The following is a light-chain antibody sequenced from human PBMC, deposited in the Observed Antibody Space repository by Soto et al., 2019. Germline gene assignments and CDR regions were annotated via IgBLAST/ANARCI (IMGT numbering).Light chain of an antibody. CDR2: KAS. J-gene: IGKJ1*01. V-gene: IGKV1-5*03. CDR3: QHYNSYSEA. Sequence: DIQMTQSPSTLSGSVGDRVTITCRASQTISSWLAWYQQKPGKAPKLLIYKASTLKSGVPPRFSGSGSGTEFTLTISSLQPDDFATYYCQHYNSYSEAFGQGTKGDIK. CDR1: QTISSW.